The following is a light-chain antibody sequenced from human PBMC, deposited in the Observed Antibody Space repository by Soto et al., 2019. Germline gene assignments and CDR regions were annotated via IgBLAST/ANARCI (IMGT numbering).Light chain of an antibody. V-gene: IGKV4-1*01. Sequence: DIVMTQSPDSLAVSLGERATINCRSSQSVLYSSNNKNYLAWYQQKPGQPPKLLLYWASTRESGVPDRFTGSGSGTGFTLTISSLQAEDVAVYYCQQYYTTPWTFGQGTKVEIK. CDR1: QSVLYSSNNKNY. CDR2: WAS. CDR3: QQYYTTPWT. J-gene: IGKJ1*01.